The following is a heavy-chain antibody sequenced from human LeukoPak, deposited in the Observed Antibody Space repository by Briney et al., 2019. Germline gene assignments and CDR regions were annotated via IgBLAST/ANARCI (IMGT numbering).Heavy chain of an antibody. CDR1: GGSFSGYY. CDR3: ARLVKIAARPLNFDY. D-gene: IGHD6-6*01. J-gene: IGHJ4*02. V-gene: IGHV4-34*01. CDR2: INHSGST. Sequence: SETLSLTCAVYGGSFSGYYWSWIRQPPGKGLEWIGEINHSGSTNYNPSLKSRVTISVDTSKNQFSLKLSSVTAADTAVYYCARLVKIAARPLNFDYWGQGTLVTVSS.